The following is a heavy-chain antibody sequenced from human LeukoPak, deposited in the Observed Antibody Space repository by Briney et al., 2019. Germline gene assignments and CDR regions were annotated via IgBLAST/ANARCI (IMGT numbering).Heavy chain of an antibody. J-gene: IGHJ6*03. CDR1: GGSISSGSYY. CDR3: AREGIRYYDSSGYYLYYYYMDV. D-gene: IGHD3-22*01. CDR2: IYTSGST. V-gene: IGHV4-61*02. Sequence: SETLSLTCTVSGGSISSGSYYWSWIRQPAGKGLEWIGRIYTSGSTNYNPSLKSRVTISVDTSKNQFSLKLSSVTAADTAVYYCAREGIRYYDSSGYYLYYYYMDVWGKGTTVTISS.